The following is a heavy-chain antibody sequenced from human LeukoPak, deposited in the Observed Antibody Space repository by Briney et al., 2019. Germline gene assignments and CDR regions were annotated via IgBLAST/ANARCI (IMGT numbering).Heavy chain of an antibody. CDR1: GGSISSSSYY. V-gene: IGHV4-39*07. D-gene: IGHD6-6*01. Sequence: SETLSLTCTVSGGSISSSSYYWGWIRQPPGKGLEWIGSIYYSGSTNYNPSLKGRVTISVDTSKNQFSLKLSSVTAADTAVYYCARRQHGAARLRYYYYMDVWGKGTTVTVSS. J-gene: IGHJ6*03. CDR2: IYYSGST. CDR3: ARRQHGAARLRYYYYMDV.